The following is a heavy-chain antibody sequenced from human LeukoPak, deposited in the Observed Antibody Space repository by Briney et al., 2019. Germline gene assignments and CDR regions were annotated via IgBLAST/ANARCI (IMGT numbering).Heavy chain of an antibody. CDR1: GSSISSYY. D-gene: IGHD6-6*01. Sequence: NPSETLSLTCTVPGSSISSYYCSWLRQPPGKGLEGIGYIYYSGSTNYNPSLKSRVTISVDTSKNQFSLKLSSVTAADTAVYYCARVPPYSSSIDYWGQGTLVTVSS. J-gene: IGHJ4*02. CDR3: ARVPPYSSSIDY. CDR2: IYYSGST. V-gene: IGHV4-59*01.